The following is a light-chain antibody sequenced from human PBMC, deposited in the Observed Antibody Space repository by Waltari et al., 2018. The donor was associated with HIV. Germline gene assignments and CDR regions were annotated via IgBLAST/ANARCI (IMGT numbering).Light chain of an antibody. Sequence: QSALTQPASVSGFPGQSITISCTGSSSDVGGYNYVSWYQQFPGKAPKLLIFEVSNRPSGVSDRFPGSKSGNTASLTISGLQAEDEADYYCNSYATSNIVVFGGGTKVTVL. CDR3: NSYATSNIVV. J-gene: IGLJ2*01. CDR2: EVS. CDR1: SSDVGGYNY. V-gene: IGLV2-14*01.